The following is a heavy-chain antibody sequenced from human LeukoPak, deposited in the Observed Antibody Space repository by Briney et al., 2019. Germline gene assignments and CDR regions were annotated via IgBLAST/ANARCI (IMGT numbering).Heavy chain of an antibody. Sequence: GASVKVSCKVSGYTLTELSMHWVRQAPGQGLEWMGWISPYNGNTKYAQMVQGRVTMITDPSTNTAYMELRSLTSDDTAVYYCARDDYGGNSGLFDYWGQGTLVTVSS. CDR1: GYTLTELS. CDR2: ISPYNGNT. V-gene: IGHV1-18*01. D-gene: IGHD4-23*01. J-gene: IGHJ4*02. CDR3: ARDDYGGNSGLFDY.